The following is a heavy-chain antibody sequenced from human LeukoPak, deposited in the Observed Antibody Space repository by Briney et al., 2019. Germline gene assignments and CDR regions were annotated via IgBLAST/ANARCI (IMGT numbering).Heavy chain of an antibody. CDR3: ARESPHDYEFEL. CDR2: INPSDGRA. Sequence: ASVKVSCKASGYTLTNYFIHWVRQAPGQWLEWMGIINPSDGRATYAQEFQGRVTMTRDTSTVYMDLSSLRSEDTAVYYCARESPHDYEFELWGQGTLVTVSS. J-gene: IGHJ4*02. V-gene: IGHV1-46*01. CDR1: GYTLTNYF. D-gene: IGHD4-17*01.